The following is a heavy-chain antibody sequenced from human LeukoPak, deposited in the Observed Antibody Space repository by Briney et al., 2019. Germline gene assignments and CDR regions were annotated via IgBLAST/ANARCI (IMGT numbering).Heavy chain of an antibody. CDR1: GFTFSDCA. CDR3: VKDVVVAPSRFDY. Sequence: SGGSLRLSCAASGFTFSDCAMSWVRQAPGKGLEWVSGIRGSGGSTYYADSVKGRFTISRDNSKNTMYLQMNSLRAEDTAVYYCVKDVVVAPSRFDYWGQGTLVTVSS. D-gene: IGHD2-15*01. J-gene: IGHJ4*02. CDR2: IRGSGGST. V-gene: IGHV3-23*01.